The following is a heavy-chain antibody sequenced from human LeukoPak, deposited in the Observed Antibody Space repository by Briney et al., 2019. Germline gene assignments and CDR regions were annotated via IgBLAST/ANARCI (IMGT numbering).Heavy chain of an antibody. CDR1: GFTFSSYW. D-gene: IGHD3-22*01. Sequence: LSGGSLRLSCAASGFTFSSYWMSWVRQAPGKGLEWVANIKQDGSEKYYVDSVKGRFTISRDNAKNSLYLQMNSLRAEDTAVYYCARGPKSITMIVVVITHFDYWGQGTLVTVSS. V-gene: IGHV3-7*01. CDR2: IKQDGSEK. J-gene: IGHJ4*02. CDR3: ARGPKSITMIVVVITHFDY.